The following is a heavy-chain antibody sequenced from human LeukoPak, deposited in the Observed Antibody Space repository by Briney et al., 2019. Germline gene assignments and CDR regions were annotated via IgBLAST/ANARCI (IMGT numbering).Heavy chain of an antibody. CDR2: ISYDGSNK. CDR3: ARGGAGYYFDH. CDR1: GFTFSSYG. D-gene: IGHD3-10*01. J-gene: IGHJ4*02. V-gene: IGHV3-30*03. Sequence: PGGSLRLSCAASGFTFSSYGMHWVRQAPGKGLEWVAVISYDGSNKYYADSVKGRFTISRDNSKNTLYLQMNSLRAEDTAVYYCARGGAGYYFDHWGQGTLVTVSS.